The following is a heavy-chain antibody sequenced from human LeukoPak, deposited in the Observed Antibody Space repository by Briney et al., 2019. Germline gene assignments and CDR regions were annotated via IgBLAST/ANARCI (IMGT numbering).Heavy chain of an antibody. Sequence: GASVKVSCKASGYTFTSYAMHWVRQAPGQRLEWMGWINAGNGNTKYSQKFQGRVTITRDTSASTAYMELSSLRSEDTAVYYCARSPVTRSYYYYGMDVWGQGTTVTVSS. CDR3: ARSPVTRSYYYYGMDV. J-gene: IGHJ6*02. V-gene: IGHV1-3*01. CDR1: GYTFTSYA. CDR2: INAGNGNT. D-gene: IGHD4-17*01.